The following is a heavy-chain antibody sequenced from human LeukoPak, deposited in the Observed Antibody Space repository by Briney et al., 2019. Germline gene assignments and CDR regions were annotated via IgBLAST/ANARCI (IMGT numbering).Heavy chain of an antibody. CDR2: IYYSGST. CDR1: GGSISSYY. Sequence: SETLSLTCTVSGGSISSYYWSWIRQPPGKGLEWIGYIYYSGSTNYNPSLKSRVTISVDTAKNQFSLKLSSVTAADTAVYYCARSYYYGMDVWGQGTTVTVSS. J-gene: IGHJ6*02. V-gene: IGHV4-59*08. CDR3: ARSYYYGMDV.